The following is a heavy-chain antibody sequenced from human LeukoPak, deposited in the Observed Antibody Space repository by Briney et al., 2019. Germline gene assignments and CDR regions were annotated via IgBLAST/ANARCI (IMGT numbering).Heavy chain of an antibody. V-gene: IGHV1-2*02. CDR3: ARDSQVWNSYDFWSGPYYYYYYMDV. Sequence: GASVKVSCKASGYTFTGYYMHWVRQAPGQGLEWMGWINPNSGATNYAQKFQGRVTMTRDTSISTAYMELSRLRSDDTAVYYCARDSQVWNSYDFWSGPYYYYYYMDVWGKGITVTVSS. D-gene: IGHD3-3*01. J-gene: IGHJ6*03. CDR1: GYTFTGYY. CDR2: INPNSGAT.